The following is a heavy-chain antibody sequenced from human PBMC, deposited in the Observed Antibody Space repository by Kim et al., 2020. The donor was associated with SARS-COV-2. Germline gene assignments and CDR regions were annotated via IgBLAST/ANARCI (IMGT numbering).Heavy chain of an antibody. V-gene: IGHV3-30*07. J-gene: IGHJ4*02. CDR3: ARVTSSGWYLGAVDY. Sequence: DSVKGRFTIARDNSKNTLYLQMNSLRAEDTAVYYCARVTSSGWYLGAVDYWGQGTLVTVSS. D-gene: IGHD6-19*01.